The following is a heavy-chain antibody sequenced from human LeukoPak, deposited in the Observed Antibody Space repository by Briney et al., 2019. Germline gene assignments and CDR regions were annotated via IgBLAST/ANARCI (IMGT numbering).Heavy chain of an antibody. J-gene: IGHJ4*02. CDR3: CGGRGIIAPPGL. D-gene: IGHD2-21*01. Sequence: ASVKVSCKASGYTFTSYDINWVRQATGQGLEWMGWMNPNSGNTGYAQKFQHRVTMTRNTSISTAYMELSSLKSEDTAVYYCCGGRGIIAPPGLWGQGTLVIVP. CDR1: GYTFTSYD. CDR2: MNPNSGNT. V-gene: IGHV1-8*01.